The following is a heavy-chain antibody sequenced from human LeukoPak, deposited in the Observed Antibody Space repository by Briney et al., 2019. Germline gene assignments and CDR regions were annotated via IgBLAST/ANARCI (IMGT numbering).Heavy chain of an antibody. CDR2: IYYSGST. CDR3: ARPSLDYGGIDAFDF. J-gene: IGHJ3*01. V-gene: IGHV4-59*08. D-gene: IGHD4-23*01. Sequence: PSETLSLTCTVSGGSISSYYWSWIRQPPGKGLEWIGFIYYSGSTNYNPSLKSRVTISVDTSKNQFSLKPSSVTAADTAVYYCARPSLDYGGIDAFDFWGQGTLVTVSS. CDR1: GGSISSYY.